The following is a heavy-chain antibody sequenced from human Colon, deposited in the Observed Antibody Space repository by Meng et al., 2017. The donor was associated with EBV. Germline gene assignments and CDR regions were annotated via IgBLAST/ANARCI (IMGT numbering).Heavy chain of an antibody. CDR1: GDSVNRGSYY. V-gene: IGHV4-61*01. D-gene: IGHD2-2*03. CDR3: ARDPSLDPTPFDY. J-gene: IGHJ4*02. CDR2: FYYIGSA. Sequence: QVQLQESGPGLVKPSETLSLTCTVSGDSVNRGSYYWSWIRQPPGKGLEWIGSFYYIGSANYNPSLKSRVTILIDTSRNQFSLNLRSVTAADTAVYYCARDPSLDPTPFDYWGQGILVTVS.